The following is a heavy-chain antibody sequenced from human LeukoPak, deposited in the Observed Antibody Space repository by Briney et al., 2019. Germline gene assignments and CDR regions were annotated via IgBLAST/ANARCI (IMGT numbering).Heavy chain of an antibody. CDR3: ARSSTTVTVHY. J-gene: IGHJ4*02. CDR1: GGSISSFY. Sequence: PETLSLTCTVSGGSISSFYWTWIRQPAGKGLEWIGRIYTSGSTNYNPSLKSRVTMSVDTSKNQFSLKLSSVTAADTAVYYCARSSTTVTVHYWGQGTLVTVSS. CDR2: IYTSGST. D-gene: IGHD4-17*01. V-gene: IGHV4-4*07.